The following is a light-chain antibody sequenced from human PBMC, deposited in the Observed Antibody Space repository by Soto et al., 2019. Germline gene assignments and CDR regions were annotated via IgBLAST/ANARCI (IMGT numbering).Light chain of an antibody. CDR1: SSNIGNNY. CDR3: GTWDNGLSAWV. CDR2: DNN. V-gene: IGLV1-51*01. J-gene: IGLJ3*02. Sequence: QSVLTQPPSVSAAPGQKVTISCSGSSSNIGNNYVSWYQQFPGTAPQLLIYDNNKRPSGIPDRFSGSKSGTSATLGITGLQTGDEADYYCGTWDNGLSAWVFGGGTKLTVL.